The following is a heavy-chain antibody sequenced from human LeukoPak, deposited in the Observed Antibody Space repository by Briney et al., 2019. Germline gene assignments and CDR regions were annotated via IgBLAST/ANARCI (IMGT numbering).Heavy chain of an antibody. D-gene: IGHD2-2*02. V-gene: IGHV4-38-2*01. Sequence: SETLSLTCAVSGYSISNGYYWGWIRQPPGKGLEWIGGIYHSGSTYYNPSLKSRVTISVDTSKNQFSLKLSSVTAADTAVYYCARWCSSTSCYTSFDYWGQGTLVTVSS. CDR1: GYSISNGYY. CDR3: ARWCSSTSCYTSFDY. CDR2: IYHSGST. J-gene: IGHJ4*02.